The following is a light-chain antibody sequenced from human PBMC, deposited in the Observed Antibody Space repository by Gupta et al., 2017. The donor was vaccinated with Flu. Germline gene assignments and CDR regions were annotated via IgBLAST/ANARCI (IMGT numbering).Light chain of an antibody. CDR3: QHYNGFSGS. V-gene: IGKV1-5*03. CDR1: QSVSSW. Sequence: DIQMTQSPSTLSAFVGDRVTITCRASQSVSSWLAWYQQKLGKAPKLLIYRASSLQSGVPSRFSGSGSGTEFTLTISSLQPDDFATYYCQHYNGFSGSFGQGPSWRSN. CDR2: RAS. J-gene: IGKJ2*03.